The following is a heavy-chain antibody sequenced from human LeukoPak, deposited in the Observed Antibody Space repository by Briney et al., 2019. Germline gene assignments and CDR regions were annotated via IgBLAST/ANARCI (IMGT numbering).Heavy chain of an antibody. CDR1: GASISSYY. Sequence: SETLSLTCTVSGASISSYYWSWIRQPPGKGLEWIGYIYYSGSTNYNPSLKSRVTISVDTSKNQFSLKLSSVTAADTAVYYCARLGRDGYTNGDFDYWGQGTLVTVSS. J-gene: IGHJ4*02. CDR2: IYYSGST. D-gene: IGHD5-24*01. CDR3: ARLGRDGYTNGDFDY. V-gene: IGHV4-59*08.